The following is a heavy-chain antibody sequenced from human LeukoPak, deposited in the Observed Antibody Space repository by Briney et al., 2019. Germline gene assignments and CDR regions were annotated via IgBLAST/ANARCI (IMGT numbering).Heavy chain of an antibody. V-gene: IGHV3-43*02. CDR1: GFMFHDYA. D-gene: IGHD6-19*01. CDR3: ARESESSGWYDY. J-gene: IGHJ4*02. CDR2: ISEDGGST. Sequence: PGGSLRLSCAAPGFMFHDYAIHWVRQAPGKGLEWVSLISEDGGSTFYADSVKGRFTISRDNSKNSLYLPMTSLITDDTTLYYCARESESSGWYDYWGQGTLVTVSS.